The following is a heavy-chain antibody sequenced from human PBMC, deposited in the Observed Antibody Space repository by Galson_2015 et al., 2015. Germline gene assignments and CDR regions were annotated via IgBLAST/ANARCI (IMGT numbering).Heavy chain of an antibody. J-gene: IGHJ4*02. Sequence: SLRLSFAASGFTFVDYSMSWFRQAPGKWLEWVSSISSSSSYIYYADSVKGRFTISRDNAKNSLYLQMNSLRAEDTAVYYCARDLMTTVTTYDYWGQGTLVTVSS. CDR3: ARDLMTTVTTYDY. V-gene: IGHV3-21*01. CDR1: GFTFVDYS. CDR2: ISSSSSYI. D-gene: IGHD4-17*01.